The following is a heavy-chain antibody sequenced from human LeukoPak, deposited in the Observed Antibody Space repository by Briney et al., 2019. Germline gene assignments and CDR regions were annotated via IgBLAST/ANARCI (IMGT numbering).Heavy chain of an antibody. V-gene: IGHV3-53*01. CDR3: AKDSSGPGKGDWFDP. CDR2: IYSDGST. D-gene: IGHD3-22*01. Sequence: GGSLRLSCAASRFTVSSNYMSWVRQAPGKGLEWVSVIYSDGSTYYADSVKGRFTSSRDNSKNTLYLQMNSLRAEDTAVYYCAKDSSGPGKGDWFDPWGQGTLVTVSS. CDR1: RFTVSSNY. J-gene: IGHJ5*02.